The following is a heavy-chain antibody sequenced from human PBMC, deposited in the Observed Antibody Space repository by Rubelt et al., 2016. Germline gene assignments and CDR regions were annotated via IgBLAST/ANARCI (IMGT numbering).Heavy chain of an antibody. Sequence: GGGLVQPGGSLRLSCAASGFTFSNYPMHWVRQAPGKGPVWVSRINTDGSSTNYTDSVKGRFTISRDNAKNSLYLQMNSLRAEDTAVYYCACQLKGNLYWGQGTLVTVSS. CDR1: GFTFSNYP. D-gene: IGHD4/OR15-4a*01. V-gene: IGHV3-74*01. CDR3: ACQLKGNLY. J-gene: IGHJ4*02. CDR2: INTDGSST.